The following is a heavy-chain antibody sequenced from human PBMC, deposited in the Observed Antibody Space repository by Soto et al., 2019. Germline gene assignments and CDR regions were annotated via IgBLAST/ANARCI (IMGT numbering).Heavy chain of an antibody. V-gene: IGHV1-46*01. CDR1: GRAFSTTY. CDR2: INPSGGSR. J-gene: IGHJ5*02. CDR3: AGGTLWFGEFSQFDP. D-gene: IGHD3-10*01. Sequence: QEHLVQSGAEVMKPGASVKVSCRAAGRAFSTTYIHWERQAPGQGLEWMGIINPSGGSRSYSQTFQGRVTMTGDTSTVYMELSSLTFVDTAVYYCAGGTLWFGEFSQFDPWGQGTLVTVSS.